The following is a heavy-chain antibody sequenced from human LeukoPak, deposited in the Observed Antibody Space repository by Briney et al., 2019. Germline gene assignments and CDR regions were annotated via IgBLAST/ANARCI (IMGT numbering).Heavy chain of an antibody. Sequence: ASVKVSCKASGYTFTGYYMHWVRQAPGQGLEWMGWISAYNGNTNYAQKLQGRVTMTTDTSTSTAYMELRSLRSDDTAVYYCARGGYNWNYLYYFDYWGQGTLVTVSS. CDR1: GYTFTGYY. CDR3: ARGGYNWNYLYYFDY. V-gene: IGHV1-18*04. D-gene: IGHD1-7*01. J-gene: IGHJ4*02. CDR2: ISAYNGNT.